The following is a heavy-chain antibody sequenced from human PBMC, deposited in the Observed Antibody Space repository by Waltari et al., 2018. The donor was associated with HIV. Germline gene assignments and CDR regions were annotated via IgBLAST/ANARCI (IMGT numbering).Heavy chain of an antibody. V-gene: IGHV1-24*01. Sequence: QVQLVQSGAEVKKPGASVKVSCKVSGYTLTELSMPWVRQAPGKGLEWMGVVEPEDGETIYAQKVQGRVTMPEDTSTDAAYMGLSSLRSEDTAVYYGATAGGYSSGWYWLGWFDPWGQGTLVTVSS. CDR3: ATAGGYSSGWYWLGWFDP. J-gene: IGHJ5*02. CDR2: VEPEDGET. D-gene: IGHD6-19*01. CDR1: GYTLTELS.